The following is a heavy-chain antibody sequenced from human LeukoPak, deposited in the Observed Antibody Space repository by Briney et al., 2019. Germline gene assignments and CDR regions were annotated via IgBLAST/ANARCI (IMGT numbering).Heavy chain of an antibody. D-gene: IGHD2-21*02. CDR3: VKDRLGNKRDCFYGMDV. V-gene: IGHV3-9*01. J-gene: IGHJ6*04. CDR2: INWNSGTI. Sequence: GRSLRLSCAASGFTFDDYAMYWVRQAPGKGLEWVSGINWNSGTIDYADSVKGRFTISRDNAKNSLYLQMNSLRTEDTAFCYCVKDRLGNKRDCFYGMDVWGEGPTVTVLS. CDR1: GFTFDDYA.